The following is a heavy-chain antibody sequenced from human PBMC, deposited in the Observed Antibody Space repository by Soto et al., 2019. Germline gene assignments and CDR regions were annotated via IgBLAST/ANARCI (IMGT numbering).Heavy chain of an antibody. CDR2: IYYSGST. J-gene: IGHJ4*02. V-gene: IGHV4-31*03. CDR3: ASNGSGDYFDY. CDR1: GGSSSSGCYY. D-gene: IGHD3-10*01. Sequence: SETLSLTCPVSGGSSSSGCYYWSWIRQHPGKGLEWIGYIYYSGSTYYNPSLKSRVTISVDTSKNQFSLKLSSVTAADTAVYYCASNGSGDYFDYWGQGTLVTVSS.